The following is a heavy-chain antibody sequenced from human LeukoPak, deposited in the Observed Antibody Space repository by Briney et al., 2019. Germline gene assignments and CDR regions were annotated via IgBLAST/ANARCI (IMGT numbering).Heavy chain of an antibody. Sequence: SETLSLTCAVYGGSFSGYFWNWIRQPPGKGLEWIGEINHSGSTNYNPSLKSRVTISVDTSKNQFSLKLSSVTAADTAVYYCAYTAGYWGQGTLVTVSS. D-gene: IGHD2-2*02. J-gene: IGHJ4*02. CDR2: INHSGST. CDR1: GGSFSGYF. V-gene: IGHV4-34*01. CDR3: AYTAGY.